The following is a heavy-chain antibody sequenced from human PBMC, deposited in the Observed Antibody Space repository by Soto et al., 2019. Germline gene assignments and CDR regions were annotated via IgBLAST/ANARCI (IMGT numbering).Heavy chain of an antibody. Sequence: PSETLSLTCAVSGGSISSSNWWSWVRQPPGKGLEWIGEIYHSGSTNYNPSLKSRVTISVDKSKNQFSLKLSSVTAADTAVYYCARDRTYYDILTGYFSQHADAFDIWGQGTMVTVSS. CDR3: ARDRTYYDILTGYFSQHADAFDI. J-gene: IGHJ3*02. CDR2: IYHSGST. CDR1: GGSISSSNW. V-gene: IGHV4-4*02. D-gene: IGHD3-9*01.